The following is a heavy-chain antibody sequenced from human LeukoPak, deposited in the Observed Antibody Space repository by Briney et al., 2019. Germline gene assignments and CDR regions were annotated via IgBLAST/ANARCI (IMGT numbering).Heavy chain of an antibody. CDR3: TTNFSGLIVVVPADFGY. D-gene: IGHD2-21*02. CDR1: GFTFNNAW. CDR2: IGSKTDGGTT. V-gene: IGHV3-15*04. Sequence: GGSLRLSCAASGFTFNNAWMNWVRQAPGKGLEWVGRIGSKTDGGTTDYAAPVKGRFTISRDDSKNPLYLQVNSLKTEDPAVYYCTTNFSGLIVVVPADFGYWRQGTLVTVSS. J-gene: IGHJ4*02.